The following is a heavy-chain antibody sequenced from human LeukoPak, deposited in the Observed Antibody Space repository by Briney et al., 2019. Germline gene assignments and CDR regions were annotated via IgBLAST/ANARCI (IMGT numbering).Heavy chain of an antibody. J-gene: IGHJ4*02. CDR1: GYTLTELS. CDR3: ATSLYDYVWGSKSFDY. V-gene: IGHV1-24*01. CDR2: FDPEDGET. D-gene: IGHD3-16*01. Sequence: GASVKVSCKVSGYTLTELSMHWVRQAPGKGLEWMGGFDPEDGETIYAQKFQGRVTMTEDTSTDTAYMELSSLRSEDTAVYYCATSLYDYVWGSKSFDYWGQGTLVTVSS.